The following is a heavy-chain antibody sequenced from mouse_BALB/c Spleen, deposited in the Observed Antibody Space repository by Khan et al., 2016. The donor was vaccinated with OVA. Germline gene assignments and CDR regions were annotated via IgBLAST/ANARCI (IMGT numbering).Heavy chain of an antibody. CDR1: GYTFTNYG. CDR3: ARGELGGDAMDY. CDR2: INTYTGEP. D-gene: IGHD4-1*01. Sequence: QFQLVQSGPELKKPGETVKISCKASGYTFTNYGMNWVKQAPGKGLKWMGWINTYTGEPTYADDFKGRFAFSLETSASTAYLQINNLKNEDTATYFCARGELGGDAMDYWGQGTSVTVSS. V-gene: IGHV9-3-1*01. J-gene: IGHJ4*01.